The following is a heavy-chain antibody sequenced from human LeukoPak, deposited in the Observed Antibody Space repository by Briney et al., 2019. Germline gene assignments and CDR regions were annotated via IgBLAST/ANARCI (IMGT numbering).Heavy chain of an antibody. CDR2: IYSGGST. V-gene: IGHV3-66*01. D-gene: IGHD3-22*01. CDR1: GFTVSSNY. CDR3: ARDRFTNYYDSSGYRDY. J-gene: IGHJ4*02. Sequence: GGSLRLPCAASGFTVSSNYMSWVRQAPGKGLEWVSVIYSGGSTYYADSVKGRFTISRDNSKNTLYLQMNSLRAEDTAVYYCARDRFTNYYDSSGYRDYWGQGTLVTVSS.